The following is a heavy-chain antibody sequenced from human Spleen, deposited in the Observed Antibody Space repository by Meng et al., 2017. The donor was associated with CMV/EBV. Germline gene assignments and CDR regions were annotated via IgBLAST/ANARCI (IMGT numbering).Heavy chain of an antibody. CDR1: GFTFSSYG. V-gene: IGHV3-30*02. CDR3: AQEVAGPMD. D-gene: IGHD6-19*01. Sequence: GESLKISCAASGFTFSSYGMHWVRQAPGKGLEWVAFIGNDGSNKHYIDSVKGRFTISRDNSKNPLYLQMNSLRGEDTAVYYCAQEVAGPMDWGQGTLVTGSS. J-gene: IGHJ4*02. CDR2: IGNDGSNK.